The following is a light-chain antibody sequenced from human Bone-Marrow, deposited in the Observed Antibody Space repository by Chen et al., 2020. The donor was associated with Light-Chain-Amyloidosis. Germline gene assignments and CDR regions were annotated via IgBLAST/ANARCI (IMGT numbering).Light chain of an antibody. CDR3: SSYAGSNKV. CDR2: EVS. V-gene: IGLV2-8*01. CDR1: SSDGGGYNY. J-gene: IGLJ1*01. Sequence: QSALTPPPSASGSPGQSVTISCTGTSSDGGGYNYVSWYQQHPGKAPKIMIYEVSKLPSGVPDLSSGPKSGNTASLTVSGLQAEDEADYYCSSYAGSNKVFGTGTKVTVL.